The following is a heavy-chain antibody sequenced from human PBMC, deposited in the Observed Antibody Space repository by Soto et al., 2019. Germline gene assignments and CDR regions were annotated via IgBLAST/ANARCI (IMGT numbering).Heavy chain of an antibody. CDR2: MNPNNGNT. CDR1: RYTYTSIY. D-gene: IGHD3-3*01. Sequence: GASVKATCKAPRYTYTSIYRYWVRQPTGKGLEGVGWMNPNNGNTGYAQKFQGRVTMTRNTSISTAYMELSSLRSEDTAVYYCARVVGGPKILEWLGSYYYGMDVWGQGTTVTVSS. J-gene: IGHJ6*02. V-gene: IGHV1-8*01. CDR3: ARVVGGPKILEWLGSYYYGMDV.